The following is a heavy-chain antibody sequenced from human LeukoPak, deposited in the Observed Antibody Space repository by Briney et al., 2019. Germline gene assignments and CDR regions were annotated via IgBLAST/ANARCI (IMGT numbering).Heavy chain of an antibody. CDR1: GFTFSDHY. CDR2: IRKKGNSYTT. CDR3: AREAAASTGRDY. D-gene: IGHD6-13*01. V-gene: IGHV3-72*01. Sequence: GGSLRLSCAVSGFTFSDHYMEWVRQAPGKGLEWVGRIRKKGNSYTTEYAASVRGRFTISRDDPKNSVYLQMNSLKTEETAVYYCAREAAASTGRDYWGQGTLVTVSS. J-gene: IGHJ4*02.